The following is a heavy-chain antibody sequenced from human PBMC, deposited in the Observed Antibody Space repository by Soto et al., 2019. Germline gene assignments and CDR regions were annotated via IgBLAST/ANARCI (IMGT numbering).Heavy chain of an antibody. J-gene: IGHJ4*02. D-gene: IGHD3-22*01. V-gene: IGHV3-73*02. CDR1: GFTFSGSA. CDR2: IRSKANSYAT. CDR3: TRPYYSDSSGNQDY. Sequence: EVQLVESGGGLVQPGGSLKLSCAASGFTFSGSAMHWVRQASGKGLEWVGRIRSKANSYATAYAASVKGRFTISRDDTKNTAYLQMSSLKTEDTAVYYCTRPYYSDSSGNQDYWGQGTLVTVSS.